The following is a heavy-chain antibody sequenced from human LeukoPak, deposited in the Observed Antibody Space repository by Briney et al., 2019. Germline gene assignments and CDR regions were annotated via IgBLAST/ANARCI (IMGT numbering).Heavy chain of an antibody. CDR3: ATVGGYAFDY. D-gene: IGHD5-12*01. CDR2: IYYSGST. Sequence: PSETLSLTCTVSGGSVSSGSYYWAWIRQPPGKGLEYIGYIYYSGSTNYNPSLKSRVTISIDTSKNQFSLRLNSVTTADTAVYYCATVGGYAFDYWGQGTLVTVSS. J-gene: IGHJ4*02. CDR1: GGSVSSGSYY. V-gene: IGHV4-61*01.